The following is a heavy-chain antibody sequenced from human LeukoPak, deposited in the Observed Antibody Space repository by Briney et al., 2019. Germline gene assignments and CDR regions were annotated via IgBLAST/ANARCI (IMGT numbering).Heavy chain of an antibody. CDR1: GYRFTGYY. V-gene: IGHV1-2*02. Sequence: GASVKVSCKASGYRFTGYYIHWVRQAPGQGLEWMGWINPSSGGTNYAQKFQGRVTMTRDTSITTAYMELSRLTSDDTAVYYCARDFYYQSSGAFDYWGPGTLVTVSS. CDR2: INPSSGGT. D-gene: IGHD3-22*01. J-gene: IGHJ4*02. CDR3: ARDFYYQSSGAFDY.